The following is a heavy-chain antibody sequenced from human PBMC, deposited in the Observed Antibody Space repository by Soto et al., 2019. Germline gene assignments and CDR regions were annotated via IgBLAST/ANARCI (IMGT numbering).Heavy chain of an antibody. CDR3: ASPDYYDSRKYFDY. V-gene: IGHV3-30-3*01. Sequence: QVQLVESGGGVVQPGRSLRLSCAASGFTFSSYAMHWVRQAPGKGLEWVAVISYDGSNKYYADSVKGRFTISRDNSKNTLYLQMNSLRAEDTAVYYCASPDYYDSRKYFDYWGQGTLVTVSS. J-gene: IGHJ4*02. CDR1: GFTFSSYA. CDR2: ISYDGSNK. D-gene: IGHD3-22*01.